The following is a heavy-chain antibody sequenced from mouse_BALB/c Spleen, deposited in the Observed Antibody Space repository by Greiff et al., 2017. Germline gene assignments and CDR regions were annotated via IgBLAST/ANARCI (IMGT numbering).Heavy chain of an antibody. Sequence: EVKLVESGGGLVQPGGSRKLSCAASGFTFSSFGMHWVRQAPEKGLEWVAYISSGSSTIYYADTVKGRFTISRDNPKNTLFLQMTSLRSEDTAMYYCARENGYSNRFAYWGQGTLVTVSA. CDR2: ISSGSSTI. CDR1: GFTFSSFG. D-gene: IGHD1-2*01. V-gene: IGHV5-17*02. CDR3: ARENGYSNRFAY. J-gene: IGHJ3*01.